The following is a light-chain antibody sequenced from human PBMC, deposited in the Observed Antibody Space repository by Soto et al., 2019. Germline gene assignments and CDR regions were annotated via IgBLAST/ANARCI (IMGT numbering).Light chain of an antibody. CDR3: QQLNSYPT. V-gene: IGKV1-9*01. CDR2: AAS. J-gene: IGKJ1*01. Sequence: QCTHTPYFLAASVGDRVTITCRASQGISSYLAWYQQKPGKAPKLLIYAASTLQSGVPSRFSGSGSGTEFTLTISSLQPEDFATYYCQQLNSYPTFGQGSIVDVK. CDR1: QGISSY.